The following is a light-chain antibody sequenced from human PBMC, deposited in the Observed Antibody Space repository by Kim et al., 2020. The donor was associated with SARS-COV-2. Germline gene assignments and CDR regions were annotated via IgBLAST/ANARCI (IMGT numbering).Light chain of an antibody. CDR2: DAS. CDR3: QQRSNIT. CDR1: QSVSSY. V-gene: IGKV3-11*01. Sequence: LSLAPGERATRSGRAGQSVSSYVAWYQQKPGQAPRLLIYDASNRATGIPARFSGSGSGTDFTLTISSLEPEDFAVYYCQQRSNITFGQGTRLEIK. J-gene: IGKJ5*01.